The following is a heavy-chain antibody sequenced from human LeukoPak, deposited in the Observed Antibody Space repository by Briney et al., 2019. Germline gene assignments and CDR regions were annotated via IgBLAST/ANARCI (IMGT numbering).Heavy chain of an antibody. J-gene: IGHJ6*02. CDR3: ARAPWTGIFYKMDV. D-gene: IGHD5-24*01. CDR2: LRQDGREV. CDR1: GFTFSQYW. Sequence: GGSLRLSCVGSGFTFSQYWMSWVRQAPGEGLEWVANLRQDGREVYYAYSVKGRFTVSRDNAKNSLFLQMNALGVDDTAIYFCARAPWTGIFYKMDVWGQGTTVTVSS. V-gene: IGHV3-7*01.